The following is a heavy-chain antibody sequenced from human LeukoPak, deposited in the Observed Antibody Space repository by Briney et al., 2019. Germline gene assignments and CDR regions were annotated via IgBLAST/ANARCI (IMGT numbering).Heavy chain of an antibody. CDR3: AKESGSYPGYFDY. V-gene: IGHV3-9*01. CDR1: GFTFDDYG. Sequence: GGSLRLSCAASGFTFDDYGMHWVRQAPGKGLEWVAGMSWNSGRIGYADSVKGRFTISRDNAKNSLYLQMNSLRAEDTALYYCAKESGSYPGYFDYWGQGTLVTVSS. CDR2: MSWNSGRI. J-gene: IGHJ4*02. D-gene: IGHD1-26*01.